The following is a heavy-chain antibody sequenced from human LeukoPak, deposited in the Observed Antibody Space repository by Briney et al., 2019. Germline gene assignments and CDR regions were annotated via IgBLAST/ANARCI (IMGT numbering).Heavy chain of an antibody. J-gene: IGHJ6*02. CDR3: AGTTYYYDSSGYNYYYYGMDV. Sequence: ASVKVSCKASGYTFTSYGISWVRQAPGQGLEWMGWISAYNGNTNYAQKLQGRVTMTTDTSTSTPYMELRSLRSDDTAVYYCAGTTYYYDSSGYNYYYYGMDVWGQGTTVTVSS. D-gene: IGHD3-22*01. V-gene: IGHV1-18*01. CDR2: ISAYNGNT. CDR1: GYTFTSYG.